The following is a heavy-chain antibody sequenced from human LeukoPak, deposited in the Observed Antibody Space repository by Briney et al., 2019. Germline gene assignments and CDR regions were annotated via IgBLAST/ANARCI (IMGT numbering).Heavy chain of an antibody. J-gene: IGHJ4*02. Sequence: GGSLRLSCGASGFAFSSSTMSWVRQAPGKGLEWVSGISGTDDNTYYADSVKGRFTIFRVNSKDILYLYMSSLRAEDTAMYYCANHPGGSFDYWGQGTLVAVSS. CDR1: GFAFSSST. CDR2: ISGTDDNT. D-gene: IGHD3-16*01. CDR3: ANHPGGSFDY. V-gene: IGHV3-23*01.